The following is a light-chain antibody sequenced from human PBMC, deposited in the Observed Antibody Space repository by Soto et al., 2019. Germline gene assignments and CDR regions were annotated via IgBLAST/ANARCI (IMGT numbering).Light chain of an antibody. CDR1: QGLSSY. CDR3: QQVNNYPLT. J-gene: IGKJ4*01. V-gene: IGKV1-9*01. Sequence: IQLTQSPSSLPASVGDRVTITCRASQGLSSYLAWYQQKPGKAPKLLIYAASTLQSGVPSRFSGSESGTDFTLTISSLQPEDFGTYYCQQVNNYPLTFGGGTKVEIK. CDR2: AAS.